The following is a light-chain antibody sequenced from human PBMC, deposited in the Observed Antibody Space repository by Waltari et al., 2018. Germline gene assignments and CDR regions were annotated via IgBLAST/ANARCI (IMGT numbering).Light chain of an antibody. J-gene: IGKJ2*01. CDR3: QQYNNWPPRYT. CDR1: QSVSSN. V-gene: IGKV3-15*01. Sequence: EIVMTQSPATLSVSPGERATLSCRASQSVSSNLAWYQQKPGQAPRLVIYGASTRATDIPARFSGSGSGTEFTLTISSLQSEDFAVYYCQQYNNWPPRYTFGQGTKLEIK. CDR2: GAS.